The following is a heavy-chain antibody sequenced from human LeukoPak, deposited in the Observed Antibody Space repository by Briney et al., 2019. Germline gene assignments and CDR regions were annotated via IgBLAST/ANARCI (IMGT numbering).Heavy chain of an antibody. J-gene: IGHJ4*02. CDR3: ATVPRDDDSSGYERLFDY. Sequence: ASVKVSCKVSGYTLTELSMHWVRQAPGKGLEWMGGFDPEDGETIYAHKFQGRVTITEETSTDPAYMELSSLRSEDTAVYYCATVPRDDDSSGYERLFDYWGQGTLVTVSS. D-gene: IGHD3-22*01. CDR2: FDPEDGET. V-gene: IGHV1-24*01. CDR1: GYTLTELS.